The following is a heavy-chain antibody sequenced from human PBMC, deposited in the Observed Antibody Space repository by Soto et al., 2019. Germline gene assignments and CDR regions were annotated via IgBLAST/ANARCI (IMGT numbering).Heavy chain of an antibody. J-gene: IGHJ6*02. D-gene: IGHD3-9*01. CDR3: ARGGATYYDILTGYYYYYGMDV. Sequence: SETLSLTCAVYGGSFSGYYWSWIRQPPGKGLEWIGEINHSGSTNYNPSLKSRVTISVDKSKNQFSLKLSSVTAADTAVYYCARGGATYYDILTGYYYYYGMDVWGQGTTVTVSS. CDR1: GGSFSGYY. V-gene: IGHV4-34*01. CDR2: INHSGST.